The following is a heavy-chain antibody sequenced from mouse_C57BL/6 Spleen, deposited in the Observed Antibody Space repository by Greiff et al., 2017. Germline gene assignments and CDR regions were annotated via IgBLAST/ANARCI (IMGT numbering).Heavy chain of an antibody. Sequence: EVKLMESGGGLVKPGGSLKLSCAASGFTFSDYGMHWVRQAPEKGLEWVAYISSGSSTIYYADTVKGRFTISRDTAKNTLFLQMTSLRSEDTARYYCARRFITTSVAGYFDVWGTGTTVTVSS. CDR2: ISSGSSTI. D-gene: IGHD1-1*01. CDR1: GFTFSDYG. CDR3: ARRFITTSVAGYFDV. V-gene: IGHV5-17*01. J-gene: IGHJ1*03.